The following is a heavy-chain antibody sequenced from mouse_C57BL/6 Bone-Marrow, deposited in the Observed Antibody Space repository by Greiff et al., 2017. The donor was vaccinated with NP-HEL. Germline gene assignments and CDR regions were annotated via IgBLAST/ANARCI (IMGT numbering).Heavy chain of an antibody. Sequence: EVQVVESGGGLVQPGGSLKLSCAASGFTFSDYYMYWVRQTPEKRLEWVAYISNGGGSTYYPDTVKGRFTISRDNAKNTLYLQMSRLKSEDTAMYYCARDYGSSPGWFAYWGQGTLVTVSA. CDR2: ISNGGGST. CDR3: ARDYGSSPGWFAY. D-gene: IGHD1-1*01. CDR1: GFTFSDYY. V-gene: IGHV5-12*01. J-gene: IGHJ3*01.